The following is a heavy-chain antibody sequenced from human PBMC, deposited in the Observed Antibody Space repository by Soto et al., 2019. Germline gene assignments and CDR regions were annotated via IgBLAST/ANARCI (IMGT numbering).Heavy chain of an antibody. V-gene: IGHV4-39*01. D-gene: IGHD1-1*01. CDR2: FFHRVNT. J-gene: IGHJ5*02. CDR1: GGSISSGGYY. Sequence: SETLSLTCTVSGGSISSGGYYWSWIRQHPGKGMEWIGNFFHRVNTFYNPSLQGRVTFSVDTSKNQFSLKLNSVTVADTAVYFCAGRSSFASVQIFVGKISNYNWFDPWGQGTLVTVSS. CDR3: AGRSSFASVQIFVGKISNYNWFDP.